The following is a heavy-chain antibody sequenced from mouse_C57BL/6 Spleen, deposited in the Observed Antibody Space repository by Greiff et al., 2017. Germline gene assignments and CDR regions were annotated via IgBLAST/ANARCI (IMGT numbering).Heavy chain of an antibody. CDR2: ISYDGSN. CDR1: GYSITSGYY. D-gene: IGHD2-4*01. Sequence: VQLQQSGPGLVKPSQSLSLTCSVTGYSITSGYYWNWIRQFPGNKLEWMGYISYDGSNNYNPSLKNRISITRDTSKNQFFLKLNSVTTEDTATYYCARGGDYDGGYAMDYWGQGTSVTVSS. CDR3: ARGGDYDGGYAMDY. V-gene: IGHV3-6*01. J-gene: IGHJ4*01.